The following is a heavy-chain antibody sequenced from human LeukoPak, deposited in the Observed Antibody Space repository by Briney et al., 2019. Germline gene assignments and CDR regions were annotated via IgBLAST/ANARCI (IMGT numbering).Heavy chain of an antibody. D-gene: IGHD3-22*01. Sequence: PSETLSLTCIVSGGSISSYYWSWIRQPAGKGLEWIGRIYTSGSTNYNPSLKSRVTMSVDTSKNQFSLKLSSVTAADTAVYYCARAQLGDTYYYDSSGYYFDYWGQGTLVTVSS. CDR3: ARAQLGDTYYYDSSGYYFDY. CDR1: GGSISSYY. CDR2: IYTSGST. J-gene: IGHJ4*02. V-gene: IGHV4-4*07.